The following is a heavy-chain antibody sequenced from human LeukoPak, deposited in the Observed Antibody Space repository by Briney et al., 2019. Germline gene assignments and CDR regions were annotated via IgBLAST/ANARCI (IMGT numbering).Heavy chain of an antibody. D-gene: IGHD1-1*01. CDR3: AREVNWRFDY. V-gene: IGHV3-64*01. Sequence: GGSLRLSCAASGFTFSSYTMYWVRQAPGKGLECVSAISSNGGSTYYANSVKGRFTISRDTSKTTLYLQMGSLRGEDMAVYYCAREVNWRFDYWGQGTLVTVSS. J-gene: IGHJ4*02. CDR1: GFTFSSYT. CDR2: ISSNGGST.